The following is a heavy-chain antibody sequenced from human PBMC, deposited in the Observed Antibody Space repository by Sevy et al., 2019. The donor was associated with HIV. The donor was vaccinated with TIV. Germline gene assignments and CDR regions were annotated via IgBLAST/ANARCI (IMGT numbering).Heavy chain of an antibody. D-gene: IGHD4-17*01. J-gene: IGHJ6*02. V-gene: IGHV3-23*01. CDR3: AKDQGSVTNYYYYGMDV. CDR1: GFTFSSYA. CDR2: ISGSGGST. Sequence: GGSLRLSCAASGFTFSSYAMSWVRQAPGKGLEWVSVISGSGGSTYYADSVKGRFTISRDNSKNTLYLQMNSLRAEDTAVYYCAKDQGSVTNYYYYGMDVWGQGTTVTVSS.